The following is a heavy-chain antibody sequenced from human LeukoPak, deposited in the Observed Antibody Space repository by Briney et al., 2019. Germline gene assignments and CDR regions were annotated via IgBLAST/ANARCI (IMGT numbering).Heavy chain of an antibody. V-gene: IGHV1-2*02. Sequence: ASVKVSCKASGGTFSSYAINWVRQAPGQGLEWMGLIKPDSGNTKYPQKFQGRVTMTRDTPITTAYMELNRLTSDDTAVYYCVRDRPHNWFDPWGQGTLVTVSS. CDR3: VRDRPHNWFDP. J-gene: IGHJ5*02. CDR1: GGTFSSYA. CDR2: IKPDSGNT.